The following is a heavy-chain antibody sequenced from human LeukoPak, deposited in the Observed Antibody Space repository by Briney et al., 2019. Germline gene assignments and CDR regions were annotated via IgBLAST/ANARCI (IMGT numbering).Heavy chain of an antibody. D-gene: IGHD3-22*01. V-gene: IGHV4-31*03. CDR2: IYYSGT. CDR3: GREDYYDTSGYLDY. CDR1: GCSISSSGYY. Sequence: SETLSLTCTVSGCSISSSGYYWSWLRQHPGKGLEWIGYIYYSGTTYNPSLKSRVTISVDTSKNQFSLKLFSVTAADTAVYYCGREDYYDTSGYLDYWGQGTLVTVSS. J-gene: IGHJ4*02.